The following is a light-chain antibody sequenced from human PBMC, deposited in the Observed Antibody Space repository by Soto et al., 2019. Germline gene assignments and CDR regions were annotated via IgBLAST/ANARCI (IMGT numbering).Light chain of an antibody. CDR2: DDR. Sequence: ELTQPPSVSVAPGQTARLTCGGTNIGSKNVHWYQQKPGQAPVLVVYDDRDRPSGIPERFSGSNSGNTASLTISRVEAGDEADYYCQVWDSGSDNLDVFGSGTKVTVL. CDR1: NIGSKN. J-gene: IGLJ1*01. V-gene: IGLV3-21*02. CDR3: QVWDSGSDNLDV.